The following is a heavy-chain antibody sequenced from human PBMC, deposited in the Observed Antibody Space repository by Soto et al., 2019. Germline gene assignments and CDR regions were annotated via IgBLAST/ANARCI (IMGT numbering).Heavy chain of an antibody. CDR1: GGSISSYY. Sequence: SETLSLTCTVSGGSISSYYWSWIRQPAGKGLEWIGRIYTSGSTNYNPSLKSRVTMSVDTSKNQFSLKLSSVTAEDTAVYYCAKDQPYCGGDCYDAFDIWGQGTMVTVSS. D-gene: IGHD2-21*02. CDR3: AKDQPYCGGDCYDAFDI. CDR2: IYTSGST. J-gene: IGHJ3*02. V-gene: IGHV4-4*07.